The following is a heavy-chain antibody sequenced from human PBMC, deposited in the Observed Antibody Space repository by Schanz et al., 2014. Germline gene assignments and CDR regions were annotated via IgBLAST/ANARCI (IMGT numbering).Heavy chain of an antibody. Sequence: EVQLAESGGGLVQPGGSLRLSCAASGFAVDNYYMSCVRQAPGRGLEWVSIIFTDGRTYYADSVKGRFTVSRDNSKNTLYLQLNSLRAEDTAVYYCARDFHGYGPHLDYWGQGSLVTVSS. V-gene: IGHV3-66*02. CDR3: ARDFHGYGPHLDY. D-gene: IGHD5-12*01. CDR1: GFAVDNYY. J-gene: IGHJ4*02. CDR2: IFTDGRT.